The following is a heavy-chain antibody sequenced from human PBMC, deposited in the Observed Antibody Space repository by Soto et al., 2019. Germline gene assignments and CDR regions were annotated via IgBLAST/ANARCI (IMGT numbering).Heavy chain of an antibody. CDR2: VSPGGST. J-gene: IGHJ4*02. V-gene: IGHV4-34*01. Sequence: SETLSLTSAVYGGSFSNNYWTWFRHPPGRGLEWVGEVSPGGSTKYIQSLKSRGAMSVDTSRKHFFGNVTSVCAADAVVINCATSLWFGTQPEIWGPGTLVTVSS. D-gene: IGHD3-10*01. CDR3: ATSLWFGTQPEI. CDR1: GGSFSNNY.